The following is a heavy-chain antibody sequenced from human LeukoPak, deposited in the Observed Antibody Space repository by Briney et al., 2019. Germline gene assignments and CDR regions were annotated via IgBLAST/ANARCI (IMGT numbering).Heavy chain of an antibody. CDR1: GFTFSDCY. CDR2: ISSSGSTI. Sequence: GGSLRLSCAASGFTFSDCYMSWIRQAPGKGLEWVSYISSSGSTIYYADSVKGRFTISRDNAKNSLYLQMNSLRAEDTAVYYCARGAYDFWSGYYFYYYYYYMDVWGKGTTVTVSS. J-gene: IGHJ6*03. D-gene: IGHD3-3*01. CDR3: ARGAYDFWSGYYFYYYYYYMDV. V-gene: IGHV3-11*04.